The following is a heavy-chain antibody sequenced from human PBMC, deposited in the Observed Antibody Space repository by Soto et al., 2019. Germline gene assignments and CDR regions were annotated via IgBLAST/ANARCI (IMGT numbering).Heavy chain of an antibody. Sequence: EVQLVESGGGLVQPGGSLRLSCAASGFTFSNYWMHWVRQAPGKALEWVSRINIDGSHRDYADSVKGRFTISRDDAQNTLYVQMHGLRVEDTAVYYRTRGASSWNGIDFWGQGTLVTVAS. CDR2: INIDGSHR. D-gene: IGHD6-13*01. V-gene: IGHV3-74*01. CDR3: TRGASSWNGIDF. J-gene: IGHJ4*02. CDR1: GFTFSNYW.